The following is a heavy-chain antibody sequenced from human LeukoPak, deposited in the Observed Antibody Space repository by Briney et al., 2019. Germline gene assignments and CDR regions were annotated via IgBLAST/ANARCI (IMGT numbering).Heavy chain of an antibody. Sequence: ASVKVSCTASGYTFPTYAMNWVRQAPGQGLEWMGWINTNTGNPTYAQGFTGRFVFSLDTSVGTAYLQISSLKAEDTAIYYCARDHVKLGSSFHPFDAFDVWGQGTLVTVSS. D-gene: IGHD2-2*01. CDR1: GYTFPTYA. CDR2: INTNTGNP. CDR3: ARDHVKLGSSFHPFDAFDV. J-gene: IGHJ3*01. V-gene: IGHV7-4-1*02.